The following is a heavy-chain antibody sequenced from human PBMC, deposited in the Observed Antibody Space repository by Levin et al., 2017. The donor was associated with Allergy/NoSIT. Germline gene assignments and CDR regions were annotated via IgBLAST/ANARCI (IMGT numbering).Heavy chain of an antibody. V-gene: IGHV1-2*02. Sequence: GESLKISCKASGYTFTDYYMHWVRQAPGQGPEWMGWINPNSGGRNYAQNFQGRVTMTRDRSISTAYMELSRLRSDDTAVYYCARDRGGGYCSGGSCYSWSFDLWGRGTLVTVSS. CDR1: GYTFTDYY. CDR2: INPNSGGR. J-gene: IGHJ2*01. CDR3: ARDRGGGYCSGGSCYSWSFDL. D-gene: IGHD2-15*01.